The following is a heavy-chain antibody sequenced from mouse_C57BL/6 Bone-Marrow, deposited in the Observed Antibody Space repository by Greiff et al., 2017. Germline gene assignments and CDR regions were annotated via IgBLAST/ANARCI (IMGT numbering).Heavy chain of an antibody. Sequence: EVQLQQSGPVLVKPGASVKMSCKASGYTFTDYYMNWVKQSQGKSLEWIGVINPYNGGASYNQKSKGKATLTVDKTSSTNYMELNSLTSDDTAVNYCARSLYYDYDGAWFAYWGQGTLVTVSA. CDR3: ARSLYYDYDGAWFAY. CDR2: INPYNGGA. V-gene: IGHV1-19*01. D-gene: IGHD2-4*01. J-gene: IGHJ3*01. CDR1: GYTFTDYY.